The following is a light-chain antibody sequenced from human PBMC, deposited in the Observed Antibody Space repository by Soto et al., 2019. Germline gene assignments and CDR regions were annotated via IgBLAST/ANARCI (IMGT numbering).Light chain of an antibody. CDR2: EVS. CDR1: SSDVGSYNY. V-gene: IGLV2-14*01. Sequence: QSVLTQPASVSRSPGQSITISCTGTSSDVGSYNYVSWYQQHPGKAPKLMIYEVSNRPSGVSDRFSGSKSGNTASLTISGLQAEDEADYYCSSYTSTATRVFGGGTKLTVL. CDR3: SSYTSTATRV. J-gene: IGLJ3*02.